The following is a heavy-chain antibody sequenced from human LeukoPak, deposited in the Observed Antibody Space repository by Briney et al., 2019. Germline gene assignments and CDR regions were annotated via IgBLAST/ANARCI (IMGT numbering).Heavy chain of an antibody. CDR1: GGSISSYY. CDR3: ARVSPYYDSSGYGRRDYFDY. V-gene: IGHV4-59*12. CDR2: IYYSGST. J-gene: IGHJ4*02. Sequence: SETLSLTCTVSGGSISSYYWSWIRQPPGKGLEWIGYIYYSGSTNYNPSLKSRVTMSVDTSKNQFSLKLSSVTAADTAVYYCARVSPYYDSSGYGRRDYFDYWGQGTLVTVSS. D-gene: IGHD3-22*01.